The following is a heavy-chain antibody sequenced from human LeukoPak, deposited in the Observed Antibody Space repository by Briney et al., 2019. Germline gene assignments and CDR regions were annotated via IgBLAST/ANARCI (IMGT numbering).Heavy chain of an antibody. Sequence: GGSLRPSCAASGFTFSSHWMSWVRLAPGKGLEWVANINQEGSQKYYVDSVKGRFTISRDNAKNSVYLEMNTLRAEDTAVYSCARERSDGLGNRGFAFDMWGQGTLVTVSS. D-gene: IGHD3-10*01. V-gene: IGHV3-7*03. CDR2: INQEGSQK. CDR3: ARERSDGLGNRGFAFDM. CDR1: GFTFSSHW. J-gene: IGHJ3*02.